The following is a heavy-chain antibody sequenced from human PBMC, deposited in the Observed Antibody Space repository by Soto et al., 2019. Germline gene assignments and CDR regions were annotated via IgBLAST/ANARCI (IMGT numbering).Heavy chain of an antibody. Sequence: PSETLSLTCTVSGGSMRTYYWGWIRQPAGKPLEWIGRIYPSGTTNYNPSLKSRVTLSLDTSKNQFSLNLSSVTAADTAVYYCAREGASGFGMDVWGQGTMVTVSS. CDR1: GGSMRTYY. D-gene: IGHD1-26*01. CDR2: IYPSGTT. V-gene: IGHV4-4*07. J-gene: IGHJ6*02. CDR3: AREGASGFGMDV.